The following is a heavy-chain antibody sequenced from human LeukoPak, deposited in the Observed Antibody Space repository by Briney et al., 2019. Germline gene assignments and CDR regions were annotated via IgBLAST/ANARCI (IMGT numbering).Heavy chain of an antibody. J-gene: IGHJ4*02. V-gene: IGHV3-74*01. CDR3: AKDHYWSIDY. D-gene: IGHD3-3*01. CDR2: IKGDGIST. Sequence: GGSLRLSCAASGFTLSSFTMDWVRQAPGQGLVWVSRIKGDGISTNYADSVKGRFTISRDIAKNTLYLQMNSLRAEDTGVYYCAKDHYWSIDYWGRGTLVTVSS. CDR1: GFTLSSFT.